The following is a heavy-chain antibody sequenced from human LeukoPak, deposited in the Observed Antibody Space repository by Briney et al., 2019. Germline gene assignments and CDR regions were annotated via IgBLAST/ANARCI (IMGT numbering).Heavy chain of an antibody. Sequence: SVKFSCKASGGTFSIYAISWVRQAPGQGLEWMGGIIPIFVTANYAHNFQGRVTVTADESTSTAYVELSSLRSADTAVYYCARDPEYYCSGGSCYSYWGQGTLVTVSS. J-gene: IGHJ4*02. D-gene: IGHD2-15*01. CDR3: ARDPEYYCSGGSCYSY. CDR1: GGTFSIYA. CDR2: IIPIFVTA. V-gene: IGHV1-69*13.